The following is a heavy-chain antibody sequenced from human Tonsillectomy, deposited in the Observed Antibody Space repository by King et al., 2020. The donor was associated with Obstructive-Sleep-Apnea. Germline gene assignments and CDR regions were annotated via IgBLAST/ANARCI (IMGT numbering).Heavy chain of an antibody. CDR2: INPNSGGT. V-gene: IGHV1-2*02. Sequence: VQLVESGAEVKKPGASVKVSCKASGYTFTGYYMHWVRQATGHGLEWMGWINPNSGGTNYAQKFQGRVTMTRDTSISTAYMDLTRLRSDDTAVYYCATVAIGTATYYLDYWGQGTLVTVSS. CDR3: ATVAIGTATYYLDY. D-gene: IGHD4-17*01. CDR1: GYTFTGYY. J-gene: IGHJ4*02.